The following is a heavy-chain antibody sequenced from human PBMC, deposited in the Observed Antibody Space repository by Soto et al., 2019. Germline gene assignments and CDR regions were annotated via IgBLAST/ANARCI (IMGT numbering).Heavy chain of an antibody. CDR2: INHSGTT. V-gene: IGHV4-34*01. J-gene: IGHJ6*02. CDR1: GGSFSGFY. CDR3: ARADRTLVTSYGLDV. D-gene: IGHD2-21*02. Sequence: SETLSLTCAVSGGSFSGFYWTWIRQPPGEGLEWVGEINHSGTTNFNPSLRSRLTISLHSSKKHFSLKLTSMTAADAAVYYCARADRTLVTSYGLDVWGQGTTVTVS.